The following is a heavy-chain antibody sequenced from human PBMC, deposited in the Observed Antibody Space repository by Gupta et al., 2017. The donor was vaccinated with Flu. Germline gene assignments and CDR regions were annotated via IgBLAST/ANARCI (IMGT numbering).Heavy chain of an antibody. J-gene: IGHJ6*02. V-gene: IGHV3-15*01. CDR2: IKDKTEGGTT. CDR1: GFTLSNAW. D-gene: IGHD4-23*01. CDR3: STRVKGNSDASVYFYYGMDV. Sequence: VQLMESGGGLVKPGGSLRLSCATPGFTLSNAWMKWVRKAPGKGLEWVGRIKDKTEGGTTDYAAPVKGRFTISRDDSENTVYLQMNSLQSEDTAVYYCSTRVKGNSDASVYFYYGMDVWGQGTTVTVSS.